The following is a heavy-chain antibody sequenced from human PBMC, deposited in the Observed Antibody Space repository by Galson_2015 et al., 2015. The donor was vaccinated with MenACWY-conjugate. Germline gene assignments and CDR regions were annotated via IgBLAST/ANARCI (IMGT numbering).Heavy chain of an antibody. J-gene: IGHJ5*02. V-gene: IGHV3-11*06. Sequence: SLRLSCAASGFTFSDYYMSWIRQAPGKGLEWVSFISSSSDSTNYADSVKGRFTISRDNAKKSLYLQMNSLRAEDTAVYYCAREAVAGIPNWPDPWGQGTRVTVSS. D-gene: IGHD6-19*01. CDR3: AREAVAGIPNWPDP. CDR2: ISSSSDST. CDR1: GFTFSDYY.